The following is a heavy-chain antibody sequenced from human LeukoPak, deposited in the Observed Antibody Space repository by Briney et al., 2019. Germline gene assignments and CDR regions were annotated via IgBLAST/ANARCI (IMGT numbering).Heavy chain of an antibody. CDR1: GGSLHRSF. CDR3: GRRPAVDGPIDN. CDR2: IYSSGTT. V-gene: IGHV4-59*01. D-gene: IGHD3/OR15-3a*01. Sequence: SETLSLTCIVSGGSLHRSFWTWVRQPPGKGLQCIGRIYSSGTTDYSPSLKSRLTISIDTSMNQFSLRLASVTAADTAVYYCGRRPAVDGPIDNWGQGILVAVSS. J-gene: IGHJ4*02.